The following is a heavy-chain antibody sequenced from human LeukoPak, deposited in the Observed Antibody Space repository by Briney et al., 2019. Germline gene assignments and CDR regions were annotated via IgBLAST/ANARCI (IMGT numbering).Heavy chain of an antibody. Sequence: SETLSLTCTVSGYSISSGYYWSWIRQPPGKGLEWIGYIYYSGSTYYNPSLKSRVTISVDTSKNQFSLKLSSVTAADTAVYYCARALGYCSSTSCLGTRTPWYFDLWGRGTLVTVSS. CDR3: ARALGYCSSTSCLGTRTPWYFDL. D-gene: IGHD2-2*01. V-gene: IGHV4-30-4*08. CDR2: IYYSGST. CDR1: GYSISSGYY. J-gene: IGHJ2*01.